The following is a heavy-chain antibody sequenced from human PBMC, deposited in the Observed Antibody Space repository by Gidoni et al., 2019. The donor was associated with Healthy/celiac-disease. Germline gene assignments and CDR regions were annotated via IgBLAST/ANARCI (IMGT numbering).Heavy chain of an antibody. CDR3: AKDSYSDFTQPTH. CDR1: GFTFDAYA. D-gene: IGHD3-22*01. J-gene: IGHJ4*02. V-gene: IGHV3-9*01. CDR2: ISWNSGSI. Sequence: EVQLGDPGGGLVQPGRSLRLSLAASGFTFDAYAMHWVRQAPGKGLDWVAGISWNSGSIGYADSVNGRFTISRDNAKNALYLQMNSLRAEDTSLYYCAKDSYSDFTQPTHWGQGTLVTVSS.